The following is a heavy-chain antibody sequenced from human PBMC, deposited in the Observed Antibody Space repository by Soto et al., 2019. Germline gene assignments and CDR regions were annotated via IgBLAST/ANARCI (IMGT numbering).Heavy chain of an antibody. J-gene: IGHJ6*02. CDR1: GGSISSGGYS. CDR2: IYHSGST. Sequence: SETLSLTCAVSGGSISSGGYSWSWIRQPPGKGLEWIGYIYHSGSTYYNPSLKSRVTISVDRSKNQFSLKLSSVTAADTAVYYCARGNFIVVVPAAGNYGMDVWGQGTTVTVSS. CDR3: ARGNFIVVVPAAGNYGMDV. V-gene: IGHV4-30-2*01. D-gene: IGHD2-2*01.